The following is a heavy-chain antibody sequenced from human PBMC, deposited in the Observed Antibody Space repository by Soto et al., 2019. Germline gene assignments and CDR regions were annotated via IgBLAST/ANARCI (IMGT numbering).Heavy chain of an antibody. J-gene: IGHJ4*02. Sequence: QVQLVQSGAEVKKPGSSVKVSCKASGGTFSSYAISWVRQAPGQGLEWMGGIIPIFGTANYAQKFQGRVTIXXDXSXXTAYMELSSLRSEDTAVYYCARDANDILTDYTLDYWGQGTLVTVSS. CDR3: ARDANDILTDYTLDY. D-gene: IGHD3-9*01. CDR2: IIPIFGTA. CDR1: GGTFSSYA. V-gene: IGHV1-69*12.